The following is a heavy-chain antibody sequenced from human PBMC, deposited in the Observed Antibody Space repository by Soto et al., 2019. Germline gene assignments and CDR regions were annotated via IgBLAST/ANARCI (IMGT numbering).Heavy chain of an antibody. CDR3: AREVRGRNYYYGMDV. CDR1: GYTFTSYD. CDR2: MNPNSGNT. Sequence: ASVKVSCKASGYTFTSYDINWVRQATGQGLEWMGWMNPNSGNTGYAQKFQGRVTMTRNTSISTAYMELSSLRSEDTAVYYCAREVRGRNYYYGMDVWGQGTTVTVSS. J-gene: IGHJ6*02. V-gene: IGHV1-8*01.